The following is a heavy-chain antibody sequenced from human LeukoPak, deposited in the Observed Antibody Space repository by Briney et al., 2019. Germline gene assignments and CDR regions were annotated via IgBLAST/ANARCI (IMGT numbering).Heavy chain of an antibody. CDR1: GFTFDQYG. D-gene: IGHD3-10*01. CDR2: IRYDESRK. CDR3: ASVYYYGSQQGFDY. V-gene: IGHV3-30*02. Sequence: GGSLRLSCAASGFTFDQYGMQWVRQAPGKGLEWVAFIRYDESRKYYADSVKGRFTISRDNSKNTLYLQMNSLRAEDTAVYYCASVYYYGSQQGFDYWGQGTLVTVSS. J-gene: IGHJ4*02.